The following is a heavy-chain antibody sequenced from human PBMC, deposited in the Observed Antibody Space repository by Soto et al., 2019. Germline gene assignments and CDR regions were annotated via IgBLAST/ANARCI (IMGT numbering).Heavy chain of an antibody. J-gene: IGHJ6*02. Sequence: VGSLRLSCAASGFTFSSYWMSWVRQAPGKGLEWVANIKQDGSEKYYVDSVKGRFTISRDNAKNSLYLQMNSLRAEDTAVYYCARENFWSGYYYYYGMDVWGQGTTVTVSS. CDR1: GFTFSSYW. CDR2: IKQDGSEK. D-gene: IGHD3-3*01. CDR3: ARENFWSGYYYYYGMDV. V-gene: IGHV3-7*03.